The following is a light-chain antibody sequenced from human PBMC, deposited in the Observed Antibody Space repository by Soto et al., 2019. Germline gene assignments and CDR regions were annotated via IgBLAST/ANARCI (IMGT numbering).Light chain of an antibody. CDR2: DAS. V-gene: IGKV3-11*01. CDR1: QSVSSY. CDR3: LQHNSYPRT. J-gene: IGKJ1*01. Sequence: EIVLTQSPATLSLSPGERATLSCRASQSVSSYLAWYQQKLGQAPRLLIYDASNRATGIPARFSGSGSGTEFTLTISSLQPEDFATYYCLQHNSYPRTFGQGTNVDIK.